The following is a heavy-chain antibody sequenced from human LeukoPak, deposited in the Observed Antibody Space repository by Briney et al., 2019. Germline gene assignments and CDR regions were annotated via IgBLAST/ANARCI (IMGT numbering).Heavy chain of an antibody. D-gene: IGHD3-22*01. CDR2: IIPVFGTT. V-gene: IGHV1-69*06. CDR3: ARCSPGDSSNFYAVLQY. Sequence: SVKVSCKASGGTFSSYAVSWVRLTPGQGLEWLGGIIPVFGTTTYAQKFQAKVTMTADKSTNTAYLEISSLKSDDTAVYYCARCSPGDSSNFYAVLQYWGQGTQVTVST. J-gene: IGHJ4*02. CDR1: GGTFSSYA.